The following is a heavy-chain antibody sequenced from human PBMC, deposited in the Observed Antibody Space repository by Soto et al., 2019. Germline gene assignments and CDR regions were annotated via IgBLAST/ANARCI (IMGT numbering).Heavy chain of an antibody. Sequence: QVQLVQSGAEVKKPGASVKVSCKASGYTFTSYGISWVRQAPGQGLEWMGWISAYNGNTNYAQKLQGRVTMTTDTSKSTAYMELRSLRSDDTAVYYCARDPNWAAAGNIRRDNWFDPWGQGTLVTVSS. CDR3: ARDPNWAAAGNIRRDNWFDP. V-gene: IGHV1-18*04. CDR1: GYTFTSYG. D-gene: IGHD6-13*01. J-gene: IGHJ5*02. CDR2: ISAYNGNT.